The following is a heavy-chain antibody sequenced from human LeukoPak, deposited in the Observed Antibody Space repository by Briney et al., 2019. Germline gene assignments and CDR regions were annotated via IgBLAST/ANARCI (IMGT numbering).Heavy chain of an antibody. CDR2: ISGGGGST. J-gene: IGHJ4*02. D-gene: IGHD1-26*01. CDR1: GFTFSTYA. CDR3: AKDWGWERRPSYFDY. V-gene: IGHV3-23*01. Sequence: PGGSLRLSCAASGFTFSTYAMNWVRQAPGKGLEWVSAISGGGGSTYYADSVKGRFTISRDNSKNTLFLQMNSLRDDDTAVYYCAKDWGWERRPSYFDYWGRGTLVTVSS.